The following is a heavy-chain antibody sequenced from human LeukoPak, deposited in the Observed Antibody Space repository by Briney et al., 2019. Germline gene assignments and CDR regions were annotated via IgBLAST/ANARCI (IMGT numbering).Heavy chain of an antibody. V-gene: IGHV4-59*12. J-gene: IGHJ3*02. CDR3: ASERNDAFDI. CDR1: GDSIISYY. CDR2: IYYSGST. Sequence: SETLSLTCTVSGDSIISYYWSWIRQPPGKGLEWIGYIYYSGSTNYNPSLKSRVTISVDTSKNQFSLNLNSVTAADTAVYYCASERNDAFDIWGQGTMVTVSS.